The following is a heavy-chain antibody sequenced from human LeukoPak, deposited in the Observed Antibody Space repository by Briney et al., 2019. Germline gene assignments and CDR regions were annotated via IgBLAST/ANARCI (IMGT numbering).Heavy chain of an antibody. D-gene: IGHD2-15*01. J-gene: IGHJ4*02. CDR2: ISSSSSYI. V-gene: IGHV3-21*01. Sequence: GGSLRLSCAASGFTFSSYSMNWVRQAPGKGLEWVSSISSSSSYIYYADSVKGRFTISRDNAKNSLYLQMNSLRAEDTAVYYCERTGYCSGGSCYSAPFDYWGQGTLVTVSS. CDR1: GFTFSSYS. CDR3: ERTGYCSGGSCYSAPFDY.